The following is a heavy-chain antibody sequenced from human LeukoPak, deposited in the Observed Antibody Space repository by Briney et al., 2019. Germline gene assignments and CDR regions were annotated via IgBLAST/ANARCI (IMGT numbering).Heavy chain of an antibody. D-gene: IGHD2-21*02. J-gene: IGHJ4*02. CDR2: ISSSGSTI. V-gene: IGHV3-48*03. CDR1: GFTFSSYE. Sequence: GGSLRLSCAASGFTFSSYEINWVRQAPGKGLEWVSHISSSGSTIYYADSVKGRFTISRDNAKNSLYLQMNSLRAEDTAVYYCARGIDDYYFDYWGQGTLVTVSS. CDR3: ARGIDDYYFDY.